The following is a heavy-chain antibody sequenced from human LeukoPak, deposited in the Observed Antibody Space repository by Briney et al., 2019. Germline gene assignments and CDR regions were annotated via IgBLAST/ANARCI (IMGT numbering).Heavy chain of an antibody. V-gene: IGHV4-39*07. CDR3: ARDSITGDFDY. CDR1: GGSISSSSYY. D-gene: IGHD1-20*01. J-gene: IGHJ4*02. Sequence: SETLSLTCTVSGGSISSSSYYWGWIRQPPGKGLEWIGSIYYSGSTYYNPSLKSRVTISVDTSKNQFSLNLSSVTAADTAVYYCARDSITGDFDYWGQGTLVTVSS. CDR2: IYYSGST.